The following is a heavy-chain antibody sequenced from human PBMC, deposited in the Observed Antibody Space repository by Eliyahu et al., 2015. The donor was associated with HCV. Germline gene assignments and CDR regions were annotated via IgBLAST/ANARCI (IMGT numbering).Heavy chain of an antibody. CDR1: GFTFDDYA. Sequence: EVQLVESGGGLVQPGRSLRLSCAASGFTFDDYAMHWVRQAPGKGLEWVSGISWNSGSIGYADSVKGRFTISRDNAKNSLYLQMNSLRAEDTALYYCAKAEDSKAFDIWGQGTMVTVSS. CDR2: ISWNSGSI. CDR3: AKAEDSKAFDI. J-gene: IGHJ3*02. V-gene: IGHV3-9*01. D-gene: IGHD3-22*01.